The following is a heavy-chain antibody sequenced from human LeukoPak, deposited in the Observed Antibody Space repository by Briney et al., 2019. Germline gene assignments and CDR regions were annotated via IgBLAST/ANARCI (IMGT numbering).Heavy chain of an antibody. CDR2: ISSSSSYI. Sequence: PGGSLRLSCAGSGFTFSSYSMNWVRQAPGKGLEWVSSISSSSSYIYYADSVKGRFTISRDNAKNSLYLQMNSLRAEDTAVYYCARVDCSSTSCYSDYWGQGTLVTVSS. V-gene: IGHV3-21*01. CDR1: GFTFSSYS. D-gene: IGHD2-2*02. CDR3: ARVDCSSTSCYSDY. J-gene: IGHJ4*02.